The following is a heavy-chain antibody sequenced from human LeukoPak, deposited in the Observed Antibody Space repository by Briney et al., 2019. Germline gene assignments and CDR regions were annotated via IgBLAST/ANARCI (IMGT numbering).Heavy chain of an antibody. J-gene: IGHJ4*02. CDR2: INPNNGGT. D-gene: IGHD6-13*01. CDR1: GYTFTGYY. CDR3: ARGGSSSWYGAHYFDY. Sequence: ASVKVSCKASGYTFTGYYMHWVRQAPGQGLEWMGWINPNNGGTNYAQKFQGRVTMTRDTSISTAYMELSRLRSDDTAVYYCARGGSSSWYGAHYFDYWGQGTLVTVSS. V-gene: IGHV1-2*02.